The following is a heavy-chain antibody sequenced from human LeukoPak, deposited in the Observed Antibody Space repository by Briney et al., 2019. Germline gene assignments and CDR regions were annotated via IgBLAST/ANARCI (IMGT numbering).Heavy chain of an antibody. V-gene: IGHV3-30*02. CDR3: AKDSLADIDY. J-gene: IGHJ4*02. D-gene: IGHD3-16*01. CDR1: GYIFSTYG. Sequence: GGSLRLSCAASGYIFSTYGMYWVRQAPGKGLEWVAFIRHDGSIKNYADSVKGRSTISRDNSKNTLYLQMNSLRAEDTAVYYCAKDSLADIDYWGQGTLVTVSS. CDR2: IRHDGSIK.